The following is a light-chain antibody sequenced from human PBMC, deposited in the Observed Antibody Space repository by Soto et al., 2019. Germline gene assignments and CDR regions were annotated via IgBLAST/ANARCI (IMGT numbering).Light chain of an antibody. CDR1: QSISRW. CDR2: DAS. V-gene: IGKV1-5*01. CDR3: KQYNSYWT. Sequence: IHLTQYPSTLSAYSGDKARMTCPASQSISRWLSWYQQKAGKAPKLLIYDASTLQTGVASRFSGSMSGTEFTLTITGLKPDDSATYYCKQYNSYWTFGPGTKVDIK. J-gene: IGKJ1*01.